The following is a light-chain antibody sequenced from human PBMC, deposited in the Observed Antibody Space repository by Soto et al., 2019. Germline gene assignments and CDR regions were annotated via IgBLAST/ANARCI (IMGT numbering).Light chain of an antibody. V-gene: IGKV3-15*01. CDR3: QRYNNWPLT. Sequence: EILMTQSPATLSVSPGERATLSCRASQSVSNYLAWYQQIPGQPPRLLIYGASTRATGIPARFSGSRSGPEFTLTINSLQSEDFAIYYCQRYNNWPLTFGGGTKVDIK. CDR2: GAS. CDR1: QSVSNY. J-gene: IGKJ4*01.